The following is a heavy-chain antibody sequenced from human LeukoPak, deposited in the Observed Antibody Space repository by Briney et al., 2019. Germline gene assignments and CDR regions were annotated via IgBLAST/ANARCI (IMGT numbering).Heavy chain of an antibody. CDR1: GYTFTSYY. V-gene: IGHV1-46*01. D-gene: IGHD4-17*01. CDR3: ARDGGTTVTYYYYYYYMDV. Sequence: ASVKVSCKASGYTFTSYYMHWVRQAPGQGLEWMGIINPSGGSTSYAQKFQGRVTMTRDTSTSTVYMELSSLRSEDTAVYYCARDGGTTVTYYYYYYYMDVWGKGTTVTISS. J-gene: IGHJ6*03. CDR2: INPSGGST.